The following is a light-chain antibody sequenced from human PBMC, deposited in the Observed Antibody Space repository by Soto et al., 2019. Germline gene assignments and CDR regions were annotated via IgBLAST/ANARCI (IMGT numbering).Light chain of an antibody. Sequence: DIQMTQSPSTLCGSVGDRVTITCRASQTISSWLDWYQQKPGKAPKLLIYDASTLETGVPSRFRGSGYGTDFTLTITSLQPDDFATYYCQHPWTFGQGTKVDIK. CDR2: DAS. V-gene: IGKV1-5*01. CDR3: QHPWT. CDR1: QTISSW. J-gene: IGKJ1*01.